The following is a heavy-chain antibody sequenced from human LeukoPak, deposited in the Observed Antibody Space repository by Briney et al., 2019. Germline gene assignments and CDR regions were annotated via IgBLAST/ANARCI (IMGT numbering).Heavy chain of an antibody. CDR2: ISYDGTNK. J-gene: IGHJ4*02. D-gene: IGHD3-10*01. Sequence: GGSLRLSCAASGFTFSSYAMHWVRQAPGKGLEWVALISYDGTNKYYADSVKGRFTISRDNSKNTLYLQMNSLRAEDTAVYYCAKDVSAGSGSYGMIDYWGQGTLVTVSS. V-gene: IGHV3-30*04. CDR1: GFTFSSYA. CDR3: AKDVSAGSGSYGMIDY.